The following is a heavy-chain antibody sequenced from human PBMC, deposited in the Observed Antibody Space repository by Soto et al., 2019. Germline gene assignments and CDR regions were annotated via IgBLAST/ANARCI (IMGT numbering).Heavy chain of an antibody. CDR3: ARNVANYYDSSGYYLFAFDI. CDR2: IYYSGST. V-gene: IGHV4-31*03. CDR1: GGSISSGGYY. D-gene: IGHD3-22*01. Sequence: QVQLQESGPGLVKPSQTLSLTCTVSGGSISSGGYYWSWIRQHPGKGLEWIGYIYYSGSTYYNPSLTSRVTISVDTSKSQFSHKLSSVTAADTAVYYCARNVANYYDSSGYYLFAFDIWGQGTMVTVS. J-gene: IGHJ3*02.